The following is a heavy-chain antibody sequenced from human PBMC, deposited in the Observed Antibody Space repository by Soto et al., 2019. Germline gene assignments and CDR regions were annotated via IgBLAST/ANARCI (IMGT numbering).Heavy chain of an antibody. CDR2: VSGDGSST. V-gene: IGHV3-74*01. CDR3: TRDTFDFWSGPSFFSF. D-gene: IGHD3-3*01. J-gene: IGHJ4*02. CDR1: GFTFSSSW. Sequence: GGSRRLSCAASGFTFSSSWMHWVRQAPGKGLVWVSRVSGDGSSTNYADSVKGRFTISRDNAKNTLYLQMNSLRAEDAAVYRCTRDTFDFWSGPSFFSFWGQGTLVTVSS.